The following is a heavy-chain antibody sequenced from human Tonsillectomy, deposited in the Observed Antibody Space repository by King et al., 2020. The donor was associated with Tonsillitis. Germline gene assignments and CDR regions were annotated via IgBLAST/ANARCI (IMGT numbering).Heavy chain of an antibody. V-gene: IGHV2-5*02. D-gene: IGHD2-2*01. J-gene: IGHJ5*02. Sequence: ITLKESGPTLVKPTQTLTLTCTFSGFSLNTSGVGVGWIRQPPGKALECLALIYWDDDKRYNPSLKSRLTITKDTSKNQLVLTMTNMDPVESVNYYCAHTGCSSTDFRNWFAPGGQGTLVTVSS. CDR3: AHTGCSSTDFRNWFAP. CDR1: GFSLNTSGVG. CDR2: IYWDDDK.